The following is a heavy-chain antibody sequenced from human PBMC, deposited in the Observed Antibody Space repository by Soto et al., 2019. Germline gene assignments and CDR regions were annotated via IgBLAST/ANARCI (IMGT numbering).Heavy chain of an antibody. J-gene: IGHJ4*02. V-gene: IGHV3-48*01. Sequence: GGSLRLSCAASGFTFSSYSMNWVRQAPGKGLEWVSYISSSSSTIYYADSVKGRFTISRDNAKNSLYLQMNSLRAEDTAVYYCARNTKGGSCGYWGQGTLVTVSS. CDR1: GFTFSSYS. D-gene: IGHD2-15*01. CDR2: ISSSSSTI. CDR3: ARNTKGGSCGY.